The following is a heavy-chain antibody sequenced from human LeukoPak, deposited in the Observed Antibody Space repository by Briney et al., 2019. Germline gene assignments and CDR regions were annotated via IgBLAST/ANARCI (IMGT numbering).Heavy chain of an antibody. D-gene: IGHD6-19*01. V-gene: IGHV4-39*01. CDR3: ATIRYGSGWYLIDY. CDR2: IYYSGST. Sequence: SETLSLTCTVSGDSISSSSYYWGWIRQPPGEGLEWIGSIYYSGSTYYNPSLKSRVTISVDTSKNQFSLKLSSVTAADTAVYYCATIRYGSGWYLIDYWGQGTLVTVSS. CDR1: GDSISSSSYY. J-gene: IGHJ4*02.